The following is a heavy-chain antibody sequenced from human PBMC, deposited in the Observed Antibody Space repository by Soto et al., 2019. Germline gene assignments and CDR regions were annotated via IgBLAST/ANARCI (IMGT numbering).Heavy chain of an antibody. CDR3: ARGWGYDSTDYYYAY. CDR2: IIPIFGTA. V-gene: IGHV1-69*01. J-gene: IGHJ4*02. CDR1: GGSFNRHT. D-gene: IGHD3-22*01. Sequence: QXQLVQSGAEVRKPGSSVRVSCKASGGSFNRHTISWVRXAXGQGXXXMGGIIPIFGTANHAQKFQGRVTIIADESTRTVYMELSSLRSDDTAIYYCARGWGYDSTDYYYAYWGQGTLVIVSS.